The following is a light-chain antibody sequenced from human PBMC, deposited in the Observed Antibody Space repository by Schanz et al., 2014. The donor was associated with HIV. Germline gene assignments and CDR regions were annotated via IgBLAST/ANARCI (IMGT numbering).Light chain of an antibody. Sequence: QSVLTQPASVSGSPGQSITISCTGTSSDVGGYNYVSWYQQHPGKAPKLMIYDVSKRPSGVPDRFSGSKSGNTASLTISGLQADDEADYYCASYTSTATFVFGTGTKLTVL. V-gene: IGLV2-14*03. CDR2: DVS. J-gene: IGLJ1*01. CDR1: SSDVGGYNY. CDR3: ASYTSTATFV.